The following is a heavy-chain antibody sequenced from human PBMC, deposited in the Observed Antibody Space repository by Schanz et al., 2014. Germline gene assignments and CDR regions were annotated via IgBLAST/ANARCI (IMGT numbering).Heavy chain of an antibody. Sequence: QVQLVQSGPEVKKPGSSVKVSCQAFGDTFSKYNIMWVRQARGQGLEWVGRFIPILDVGNYAQQFQGRVTFTADKSTSTAYMELSSLRYEDTALYYCARGTMPGTFDIWGQGTMVTVSS. J-gene: IGHJ3*02. CDR3: ARGTMPGTFDI. CDR2: FIPILDVG. V-gene: IGHV1-69*02. D-gene: IGHD2-2*01. CDR1: GDTFSKYN.